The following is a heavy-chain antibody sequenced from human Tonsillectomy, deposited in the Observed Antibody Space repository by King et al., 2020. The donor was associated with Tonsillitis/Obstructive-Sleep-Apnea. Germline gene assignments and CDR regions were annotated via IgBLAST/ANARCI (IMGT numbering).Heavy chain of an antibody. CDR1: GFTFNSYW. D-gene: IGHD3-22*01. Sequence: VQLVESGGGLVQPGGSLRLSCAASGFTFNSYWMSWVRQAPGKGLEWVANIKEDGSEKYYVDSVKGRFTISRDNAKNSLYLQMNSLRAEDTAVYYCARDLTPIYDSSRYYDAFDLWGQGTVVTVSS. CDR3: ARDLTPIYDSSRYYDAFDL. V-gene: IGHV3-7*01. J-gene: IGHJ3*01. CDR2: IKEDGSEK.